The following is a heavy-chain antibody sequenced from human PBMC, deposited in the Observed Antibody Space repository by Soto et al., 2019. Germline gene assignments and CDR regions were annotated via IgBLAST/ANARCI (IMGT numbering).Heavy chain of an antibody. J-gene: IGHJ3*02. CDR1: GGTFSSYA. V-gene: IGHV1-69*13. Sequence: SVKVSCKASGGTFSSYAISWVRQAPGQGLEWMGGIIPIFGTANYAQKFQGRVTITADESTSTAYMELSSLRSEDTAVYYCARANAYDSSGWNDAFDIWGQGTMVTVSS. CDR2: IIPIFGTA. D-gene: IGHD3-22*01. CDR3: ARANAYDSSGWNDAFDI.